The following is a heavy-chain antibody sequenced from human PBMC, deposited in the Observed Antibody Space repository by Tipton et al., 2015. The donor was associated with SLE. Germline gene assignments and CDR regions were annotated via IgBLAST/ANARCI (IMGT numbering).Heavy chain of an antibody. CDR1: GFPFSNFA. D-gene: IGHD4-17*01. J-gene: IGHJ2*01. Sequence: SLRLSCAASGFPFSNFAMNWVRQAPGKGLEWVSAISGSGGSTYYADSVKGRFTISRDNSKNTLYLQMNSLRAEDTAVYYCAKDQSPDYGDYGGGWYFDLWGRGTLVTVSS. V-gene: IGHV3-23*01. CDR2: ISGSGGST. CDR3: AKDQSPDYGDYGGGWYFDL.